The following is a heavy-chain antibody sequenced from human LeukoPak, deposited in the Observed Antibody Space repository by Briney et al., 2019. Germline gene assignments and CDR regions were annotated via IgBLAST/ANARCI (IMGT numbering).Heavy chain of an antibody. CDR3: AKDPDYYDSSGYH. V-gene: IGHV3-23*01. D-gene: IGHD3-22*01. CDR2: ISGSGGST. Sequence: PGGSLRLSCAASGFTFSSYAMSWVRQAPGKGLEWVSAISGSGGSTYYADSVKGRSTISRDNSKNTLYLQMNSLRAEDTAVYYCAKDPDYYDSSGYHWGQGTLVTVSS. CDR1: GFTFSSYA. J-gene: IGHJ4*02.